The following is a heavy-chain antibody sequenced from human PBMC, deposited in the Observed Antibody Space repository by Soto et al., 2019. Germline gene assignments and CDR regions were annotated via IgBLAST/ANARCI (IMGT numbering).Heavy chain of an antibody. CDR2: ISYDGSNK. CDR3: ARDGYDSSGYWEYYFDY. Sequence: QVPLVESGGGVVQPGRSLRLSCAASGFTFSSYAMHWVRQAPGKGLEWVAVISYDGSNKYYADSVKGRFTISRDNSKNTLYLQMNSLRAEDTAVYYCARDGYDSSGYWEYYFDYWGQGTLVTVSS. V-gene: IGHV3-30-3*01. J-gene: IGHJ4*02. CDR1: GFTFSSYA. D-gene: IGHD3-22*01.